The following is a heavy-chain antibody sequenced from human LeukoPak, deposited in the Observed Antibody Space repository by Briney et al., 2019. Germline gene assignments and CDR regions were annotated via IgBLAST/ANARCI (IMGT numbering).Heavy chain of an antibody. J-gene: IGHJ6*03. CDR1: GYTFTSYD. CDR2: MNPNSGNT. CDR3: ARVVARSSWYVEYYYYYYMDV. D-gene: IGHD6-13*01. V-gene: IGHV1-8*01. Sequence: GASVKVSCKASGYTFTSYDINWVRQATGQGLEWMGWMNPNSGNTGYAQKFQGRVTMTRNTSISTAYMELSSLRSEDTAVYYCARVVARSSWYVEYYYYYYMDVWGKGTTVTASS.